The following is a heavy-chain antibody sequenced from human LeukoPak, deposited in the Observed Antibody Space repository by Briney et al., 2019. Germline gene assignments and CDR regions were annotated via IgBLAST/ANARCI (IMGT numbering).Heavy chain of an antibody. CDR3: ARGYKNDY. Sequence: SETLSLTCAVYGGSFSGYYWSWIRQPPGKGLEWIGEINHSGSTNYNPSLKSRVTISVDTSKNQFSLKLSSVTAADTAVYYCARGYKNDYWGQGTLVTVSS. CDR1: GGSFSGYY. D-gene: IGHD1-14*01. CDR2: INHSGST. V-gene: IGHV4-34*01. J-gene: IGHJ4*02.